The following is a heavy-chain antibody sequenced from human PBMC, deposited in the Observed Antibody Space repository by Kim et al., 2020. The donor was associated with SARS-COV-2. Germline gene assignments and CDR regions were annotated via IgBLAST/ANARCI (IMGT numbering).Heavy chain of an antibody. V-gene: IGHV4-31*03. CDR1: GGSISSGGYY. D-gene: IGHD3-10*01. J-gene: IGHJ3*02. CDR3: ARGATMVRGVILAFDI. CDR2: IYYSGST. Sequence: SETLSLTCTVSGGSISSGGYYWSWIRQHPGKGLEWIGYIYYSGSTYYNPSLKSRVTISVDTSKNQFSLKLSSVTAADTAVYYCARGATMVRGVILAFDICGQGTMVTVSS.